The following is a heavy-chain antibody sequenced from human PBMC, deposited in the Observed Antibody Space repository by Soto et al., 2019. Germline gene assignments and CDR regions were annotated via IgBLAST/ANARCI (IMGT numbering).Heavy chain of an antibody. V-gene: IGHV4-59*01. D-gene: IGHD3-10*01. CDR3: ARTLANEGSGSYYGSDY. Sequence: PSETLSLTCTVSGGSISSYYWSWIRQPPGKGLEWIGYIYYSGSTNYNPSLKSRVTISVDTSKNQFSLKLSSVTAADTAVYYCARTLANEGSGSYYGSDYWGQGTLVTASS. CDR2: IYYSGST. J-gene: IGHJ4*02. CDR1: GGSISSYY.